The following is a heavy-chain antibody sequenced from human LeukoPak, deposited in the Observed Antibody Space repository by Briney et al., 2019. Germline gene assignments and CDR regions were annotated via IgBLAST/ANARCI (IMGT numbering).Heavy chain of an antibody. CDR2: INYSGSS. J-gene: IGHJ3*02. V-gene: IGHV4-30-4*08. CDR3: ARHPADGNDAFDI. Sequence: PSETLSLTCTVSGGSIRSYDYYWSLVRQSPGKGLEWIGYINYSGSSSYNPSLKSRITISLDTSENQLSLVLTSVTAADTAVYYCARHPADGNDAFDIWGQGTMVTVSS. D-gene: IGHD1-1*01. CDR1: GGSIRSYDYY.